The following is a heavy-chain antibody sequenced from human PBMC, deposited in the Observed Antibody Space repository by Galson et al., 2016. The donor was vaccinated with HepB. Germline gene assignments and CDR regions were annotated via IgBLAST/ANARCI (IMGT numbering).Heavy chain of an antibody. J-gene: IGHJ6*04. CDR1: GGSTGGSY. D-gene: IGHD3-16*01. CDR3: ATDGIGDYYYGLDV. V-gene: IGHV4-59*01. Sequence: ETLSLTCAVSGGSTGGSYWSWIRQPPGKGLEWIGFIYYTGTTNYSPSLKSRVSISLDTSKSQFSLRLTSVTPADTAVYFCATDGIGDYYYGLDVWGKGTSVTVSS. CDR2: IYYTGTT.